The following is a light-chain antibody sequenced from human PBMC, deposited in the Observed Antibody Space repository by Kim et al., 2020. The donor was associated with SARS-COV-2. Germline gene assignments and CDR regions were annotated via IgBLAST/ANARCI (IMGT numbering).Light chain of an antibody. V-gene: IGKV3D-15*01. CDR3: QQYRNWPLT. Sequence: EIVMTQSPGTLSVSPGERVTLSCRASQSVSSNLAWYEQKAGQTPRLVMYDASTRATGIPARFSGSGFGTEFTLTIGSLQSEDFAVYYCQQYRNWPLTFGQGTRLEIK. CDR2: DAS. J-gene: IGKJ5*01. CDR1: QSVSSN.